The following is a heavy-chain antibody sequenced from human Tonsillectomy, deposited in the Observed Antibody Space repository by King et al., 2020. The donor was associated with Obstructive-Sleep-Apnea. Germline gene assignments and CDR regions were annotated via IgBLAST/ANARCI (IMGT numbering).Heavy chain of an antibody. V-gene: IGHV4-31*03. CDR3: ARLGDPVYFDY. D-gene: IGHD4-17*01. Sequence: VQLQESGPGLVKPSQTLSLTCTVSGGSISSGGDYWSWIRQHPGKGLEWIGYIYYSGGTYYNPSLKSRVTISVDTSKNQLSLKLSSVTAADTAVYYCARLGDPVYFDYWGQGTLVTVSS. CDR2: IYYSGGT. J-gene: IGHJ4*02. CDR1: GGSISSGGDY.